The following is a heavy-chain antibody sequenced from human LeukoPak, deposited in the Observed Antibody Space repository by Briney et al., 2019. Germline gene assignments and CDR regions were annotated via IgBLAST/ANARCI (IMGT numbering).Heavy chain of an antibody. V-gene: IGHV3-48*03. CDR1: GFTFSSYE. D-gene: IGHD2-15*01. CDR2: ISSSGSTR. J-gene: IGHJ4*02. Sequence: PGGSLRLSCAASGFTFSSYEMKWVRQAGGKGLEWVSYISSSGSTRYYADSVEGRFTIYRDDDKSSLYLQMNRLRAEATGFYYCARDEGHCSCWGQGTLVTVSS. CDR3: ARDEGHCSC.